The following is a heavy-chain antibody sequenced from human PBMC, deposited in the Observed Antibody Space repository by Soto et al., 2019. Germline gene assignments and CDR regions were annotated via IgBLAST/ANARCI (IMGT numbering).Heavy chain of an antibody. CDR3: AKALGAAGLYDH. CDR1: GFDFRAYA. V-gene: IGHV3-23*01. D-gene: IGHD6-13*01. CDR2: LSGRGDTT. Sequence: EVQLLESGGGFVQPGGSLRLSCAASGFDFRAYAMGWVRQTPGKGLEWVSGLSGRGDTTDYAESVKGRFTISRDNSKNMFYLQMNGLRVDDTAIYFWAKALGAAGLYDHGGRGPLVTVSS. J-gene: IGHJ4*02.